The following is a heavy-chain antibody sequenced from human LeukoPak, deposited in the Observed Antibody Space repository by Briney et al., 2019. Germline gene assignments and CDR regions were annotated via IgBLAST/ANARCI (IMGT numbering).Heavy chain of an antibody. CDR2: ISYDGSNK. Sequence: GGSLRLSCAASGFTFSSYGRDWVRQAPGKEREWLAVISYDGSNKYYADSVKGRFTISSDNSKNTLYLQMNSLRAEDTAVYYCATDTIQTYYDSSGYHSTDYWGQGTLVTVSS. CDR3: ATDTIQTYYDSSGYHSTDY. D-gene: IGHD3-22*01. CDR1: GFTFSSYG. V-gene: IGHV3-30*03. J-gene: IGHJ4*02.